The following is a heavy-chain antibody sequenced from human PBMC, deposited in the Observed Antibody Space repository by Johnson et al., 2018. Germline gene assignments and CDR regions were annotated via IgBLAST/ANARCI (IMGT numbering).Heavy chain of an antibody. CDR1: GGSFSGYY. CDR3: ARGRAAAGRSYYYDGMDV. CDR2: INHSGST. J-gene: IGHJ6*02. V-gene: IGHV4-34*01. Sequence: QVQLQQWGAGLLKPSETLSLTCAVYGGSFSGYYWSWIRQPPGKGLEWIGEINHSGSTNYNPSLKSRVTISVDTSKNQFSLKLSSVTAADTAVYYCARGRAAAGRSYYYDGMDVWGQGTTVTVSS. D-gene: IGHD6-13*01.